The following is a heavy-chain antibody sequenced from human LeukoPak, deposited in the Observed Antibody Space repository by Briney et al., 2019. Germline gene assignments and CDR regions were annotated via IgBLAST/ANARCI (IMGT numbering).Heavy chain of an antibody. Sequence: PGGSLRLSCAASGFTFSSYSMNWVRQAPGKGLEWVSSISSSSSYIYYADSVKGRFTISRDNAKNSLYLQMNSLRAEDTALYHCARDYYDSSGPSDYWGQGTLVTVSS. D-gene: IGHD3-22*01. J-gene: IGHJ4*02. CDR1: GFTFSSYS. CDR2: ISSSSSYI. V-gene: IGHV3-21*04. CDR3: ARDYYDSSGPSDY.